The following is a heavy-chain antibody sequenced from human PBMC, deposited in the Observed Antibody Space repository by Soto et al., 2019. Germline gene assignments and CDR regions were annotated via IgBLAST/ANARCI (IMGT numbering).Heavy chain of an antibody. D-gene: IGHD1-1*01. CDR2: VYSSGRT. CDR3: GVCRHGYNFDY. Sequence: QVQLQESGPGLVKPSETLSLRCTVSGVSVSSDSYYWSWIRQPPGKGLEWIAYVYSSGRTTYNPSLKRRVTISLDSSKNQFSLNLNSVTAVDTAVYFCGVCRHGYNFDYWGQGTLVTVSS. CDR1: GVSVSSDSYY. V-gene: IGHV4-61*01. J-gene: IGHJ4*02.